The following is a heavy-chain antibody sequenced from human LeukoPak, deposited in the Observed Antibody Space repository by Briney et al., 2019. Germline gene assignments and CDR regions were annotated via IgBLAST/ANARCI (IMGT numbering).Heavy chain of an antibody. Sequence: SETLSLTCTVSGGSISSGGYYWSWIRQHPGKGLEWIGYIYYSGSTYYNPSLKSRVTISVDTSKNQFSLKPSSVTAADTAVYYCARQLRDRLGRFDYWGQGTLVTVSS. J-gene: IGHJ4*02. CDR2: IYYSGST. CDR1: GGSISSGGYY. D-gene: IGHD1-26*01. CDR3: ARQLRDRLGRFDY. V-gene: IGHV4-31*03.